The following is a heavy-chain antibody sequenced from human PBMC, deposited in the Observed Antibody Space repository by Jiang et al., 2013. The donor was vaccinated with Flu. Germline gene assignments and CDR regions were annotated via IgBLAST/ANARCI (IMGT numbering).Heavy chain of an antibody. J-gene: IGHJ4*02. V-gene: IGHV4-61*01. CDR3: AREGGRAGSLYYFDY. CDR2: IYYSGST. CDR1: GGSVSSGSYY. D-gene: IGHD2-15*01. Sequence: LLKPSETLSLTCTVSGGSVSSGSYYWSWIRQPPGKGLEWIGYIYYSGSTNYNPSLKSRVTISVDTSKNQFSLKLSSVTAADTAVYYCAREGGRAGSLYYFDYWGQGTLVTVSS.